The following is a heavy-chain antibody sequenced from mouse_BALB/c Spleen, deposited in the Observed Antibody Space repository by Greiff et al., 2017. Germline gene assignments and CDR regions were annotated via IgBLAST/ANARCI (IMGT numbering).Heavy chain of an antibody. CDR1: GYSFTGYF. CDR2: INPYNGDT. CDR3: GREKDYGSSYYFDY. D-gene: IGHD1-1*01. Sequence: VQLKQSGPELVKPGASVKIPCKASGYSFTGYFMNWVKQSHGKSLEWIGRINPYNGDTFYNQKFKGKATLTVDKSSSTAHMELLSLTSEDSAVYYCGREKDYGSSYYFDYWGQGTTLTVSS. V-gene: IGHV1-37*01. J-gene: IGHJ2*01.